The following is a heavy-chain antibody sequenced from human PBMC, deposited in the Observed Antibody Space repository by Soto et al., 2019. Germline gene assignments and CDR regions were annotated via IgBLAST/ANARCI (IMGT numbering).Heavy chain of an antibody. CDR2: IFYSGST. J-gene: IGHJ5*02. CDR3: AREGEDTATRSWFDP. D-gene: IGHD5-18*01. Sequence: SETLSLTCTVSGGSISSYYWSWIRQPPGKGLEWIGYIFYSGSTNYNPSLKSRVTISVDTSKNQFSLKLSSVTAADTAVYYCAREGEDTATRSWFDPWVQGTLVTVSS. CDR1: GGSISSYY. V-gene: IGHV4-59*12.